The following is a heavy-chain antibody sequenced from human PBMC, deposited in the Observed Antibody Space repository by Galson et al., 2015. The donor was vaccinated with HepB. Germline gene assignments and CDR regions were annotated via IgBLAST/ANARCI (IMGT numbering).Heavy chain of an antibody. Sequence: SLRLSCAASGFTFSSYAMHWVRQAPGKGLEWVAVISYDGSNKYYADSVKGRFTISRDNSKNTLYLQMNSLRAEDTAVYYCARDFMKRFLEWPPSDGMDVWGQGTTVTVSS. CDR1: GFTFSSYA. J-gene: IGHJ6*02. V-gene: IGHV3-30*04. D-gene: IGHD3-3*01. CDR3: ARDFMKRFLEWPPSDGMDV. CDR2: ISYDGSNK.